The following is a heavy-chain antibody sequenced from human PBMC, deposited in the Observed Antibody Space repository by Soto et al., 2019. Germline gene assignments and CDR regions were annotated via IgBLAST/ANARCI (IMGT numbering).Heavy chain of an antibody. CDR2: IYATGTT. J-gene: IGHJ5*02. CDR3: VRDGTKTLRDWFDP. CDR1: GASISGFY. D-gene: IGHD1-1*01. V-gene: IGHV4-4*07. Sequence: PSETLSLTCTVSGASISGFYWSWIRRSAGKGLEWIGRIYATGTTDYNPSLKSRVMMSVDTSKKQFSLKLRSVTAADTGVYYCVRDGTKTLRDWFDPWGQGISVTVSS.